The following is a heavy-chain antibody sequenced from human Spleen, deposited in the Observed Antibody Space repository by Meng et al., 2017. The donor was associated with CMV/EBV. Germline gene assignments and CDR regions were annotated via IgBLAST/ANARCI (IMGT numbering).Heavy chain of an antibody. Sequence: DSGFIFRSYGRGWVRQAPGEGLEWVSGITDSGGSTHYADSVRGRFTISRDNSKNTLYLQMNSLRAEDTAVYYCAKHYDSSGFYYLNWGQGTLVTVSS. J-gene: IGHJ4*02. CDR2: ITDSGGST. V-gene: IGHV3-23*01. CDR1: GFIFRSYG. CDR3: AKHYDSSGFYYLN. D-gene: IGHD3-22*01.